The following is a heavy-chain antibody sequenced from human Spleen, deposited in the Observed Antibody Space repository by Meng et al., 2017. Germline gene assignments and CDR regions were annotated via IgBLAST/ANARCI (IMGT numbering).Heavy chain of an antibody. D-gene: IGHD2-2*01. CDR2: ISDSGGTT. J-gene: IGHJ4*01. V-gene: IGHV3-23*01. CDR1: GFTFRSYA. Sequence: GESLKISCAVSGFTFRSYAMSWVRQAPGKGLEWVSSISDSGGTTYYADSVKGRFTISRDNSKNTLYLQMNSLRAEDTAVYYCAQGALTTSLYGGYFAYWGHGALVTVSS. CDR3: AQGALTTSLYGGYFAY.